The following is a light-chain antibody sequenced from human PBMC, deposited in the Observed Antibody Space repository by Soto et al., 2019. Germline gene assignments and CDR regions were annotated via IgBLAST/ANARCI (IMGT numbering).Light chain of an antibody. Sequence: QSALTQPPSASGSPGQSVTISCTGTSSDVGDYNYVSWYQQHPGKAPKLMIYEVSKRPSGVPDRFSGSKSGNTASLTVSGLQAEDEGDYYCISYAGSNNWVFGGGTKLTVL. CDR3: ISYAGSNNWV. CDR2: EVS. V-gene: IGLV2-8*01. CDR1: SSDVGDYNY. J-gene: IGLJ3*02.